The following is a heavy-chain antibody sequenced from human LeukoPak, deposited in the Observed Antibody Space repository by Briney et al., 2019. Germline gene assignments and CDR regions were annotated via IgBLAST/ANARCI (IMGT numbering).Heavy chain of an antibody. V-gene: IGHV3-33*01. J-gene: IGHJ6*02. CDR3: ARDPGYCSGGRCYSSGMDV. D-gene: IGHD2-15*01. Sequence: PGRSLRLSCAASGFTFSAYGLHWVRQAPGKGLEWVTLIWSDGSNKYYADSVKGRFTISRDNSKNTLYLQMNSLRAEDTAVYYCARDPGYCSGGRCYSSGMDVWGQGTTVTVSS. CDR2: IWSDGSNK. CDR1: GFTFSAYG.